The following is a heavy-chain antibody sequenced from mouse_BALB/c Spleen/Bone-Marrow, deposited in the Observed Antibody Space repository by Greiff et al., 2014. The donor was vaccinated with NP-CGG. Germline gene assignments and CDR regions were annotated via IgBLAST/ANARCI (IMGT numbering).Heavy chain of an antibody. V-gene: IGHV1-69*02. CDR3: ARRGYGYGFAY. D-gene: IGHD1-2*01. CDR2: IDPSDSET. CDR1: GYTFTSYW. Sequence: QVQLQQSGAELVKPGAPVKLSCKASGYTFTSYWMNWVKQRPGGGLEWIGRIDPSDSETHYNQKFKDKATLTVDKSSSTAYIQLSSLTSEDSAVYYCARRGYGYGFAYWGQGTLVTVSA. J-gene: IGHJ3*01.